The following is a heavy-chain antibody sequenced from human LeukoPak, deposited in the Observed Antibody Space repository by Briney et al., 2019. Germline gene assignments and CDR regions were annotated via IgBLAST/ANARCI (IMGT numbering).Heavy chain of an antibody. D-gene: IGHD3-10*01. CDR3: ARDRGGSGSIDY. CDR2: ISYDGSNK. CDR1: GFTFSSYA. Sequence: GGSLRLSCAASGFTFSSYAMHWVRQAPGKGLEWVAVISYDGSNKYYADSVKGRFTISRDNSKNTLYLQTNSLRAEDMAVYYCARDRGGSGSIDYWGQGTLVTVSS. J-gene: IGHJ4*02. V-gene: IGHV3-30*04.